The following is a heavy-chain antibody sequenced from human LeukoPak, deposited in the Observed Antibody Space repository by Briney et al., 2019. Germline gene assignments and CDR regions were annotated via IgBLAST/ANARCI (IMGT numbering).Heavy chain of an antibody. CDR1: GFTFSSYA. D-gene: IGHD3-22*01. CDR3: ARAPYDSSGYYYGGYEFRGMDV. Sequence: GGSLRLSCAASGFTFSSYAMSWVRQAPGKGLEWVSAISGSGGSTYYADSVKGRFTISRDNSKNTLYLQMNSLRAEDTAVYYCARAPYDSSGYYYGGYEFRGMDVWGQGTTVTVSS. V-gene: IGHV3-23*01. J-gene: IGHJ6*02. CDR2: ISGSGGST.